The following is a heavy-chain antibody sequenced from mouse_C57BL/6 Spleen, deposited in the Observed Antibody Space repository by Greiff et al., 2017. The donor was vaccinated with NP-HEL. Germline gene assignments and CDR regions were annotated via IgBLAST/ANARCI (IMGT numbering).Heavy chain of an antibody. J-gene: IGHJ2*01. Sequence: VQLQQSGPELVKPGASVKISCKASGYSFTGYYMNWVKQSPEKSLEWIGEINPSTGGTTYNQKFKAKATLTVDKSSSTAYMQRKSLTSEDSAVYYCARDYGNFDYWGQGTTLTVSS. CDR2: INPSTGGT. V-gene: IGHV1-42*01. D-gene: IGHD2-1*01. CDR1: GYSFTGYY. CDR3: ARDYGNFDY.